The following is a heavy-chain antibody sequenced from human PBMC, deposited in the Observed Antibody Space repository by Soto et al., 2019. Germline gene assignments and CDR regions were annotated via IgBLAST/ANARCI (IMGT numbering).Heavy chain of an antibody. CDR1: GFTFSLYG. CDR2: TSYGGSNI. V-gene: IGHV3-30*03. J-gene: IGHJ6*02. D-gene: IGHD5-12*01. CDR3: ATDSGYNGYDVYDYYYGMDV. Sequence: QLQLVESGGGVVQPGRSLRLSCAASGFTFSLYGMHWVRQAPGRGLEWVAVTSYGGSNIFYADSVKGRFTISRDNSKNTLYMEMNSLRPEDTAVYFYATDSGYNGYDVYDYYYGMDVWGQGTTVTVSS.